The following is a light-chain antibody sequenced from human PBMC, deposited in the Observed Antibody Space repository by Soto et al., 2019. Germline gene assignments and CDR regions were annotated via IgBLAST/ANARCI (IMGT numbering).Light chain of an antibody. Sequence: EIVMTQSTATLSVSPGETATLSCRASQSVSSNLAGYQQKPGQAPRLLNYDTSTRATGVPARFSGNGSGAEFALTITNLQSEDFAVYHCQQYHNWTPLTFGGGTKVEIK. CDR1: QSVSSN. CDR3: QQYHNWTPLT. J-gene: IGKJ4*01. CDR2: DTS. V-gene: IGKV3-15*01.